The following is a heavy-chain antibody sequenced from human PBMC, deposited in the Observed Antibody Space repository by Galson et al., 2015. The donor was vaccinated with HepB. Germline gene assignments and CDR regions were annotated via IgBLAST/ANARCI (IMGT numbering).Heavy chain of an antibody. CDR2: ISSSSSYI. D-gene: IGHD4-11*01. Sequence: SLRLSCAASGFTFSSYSMNWVRQAPGKGLEWVSSISSSSSYIYYADSVKGRFTISRDNAKNSLYLQMNSLRAEDTAVYYCARVRYSNYDGYKPYYYYGMDVWGQGTTVTVSS. J-gene: IGHJ6*02. V-gene: IGHV3-21*01. CDR3: ARVRYSNYDGYKPYYYYGMDV. CDR1: GFTFSSYS.